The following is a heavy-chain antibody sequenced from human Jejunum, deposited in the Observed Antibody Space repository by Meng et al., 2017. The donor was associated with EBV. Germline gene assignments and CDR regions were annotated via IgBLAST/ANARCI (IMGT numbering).Heavy chain of an antibody. CDR1: GGSVNSGNVY. J-gene: IGHJ4*02. CDR2: IYYSGST. D-gene: IGHD5-12*01. Sequence: QLQASGPGPVKPSETLSLTCTVSGGSVNSGNVYWSWIRQPPGKGLEWIGYIYYSGSTNYIPSLKSRVTISLDTSKNQFSLKLSSVTAADTAVYYCAGLRYSGYDRAFDYWGQGALVTVSS. V-gene: IGHV4-61*01. CDR3: AGLRYSGYDRAFDY.